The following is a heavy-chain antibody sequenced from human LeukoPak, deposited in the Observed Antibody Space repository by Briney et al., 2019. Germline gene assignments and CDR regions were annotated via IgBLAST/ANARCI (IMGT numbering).Heavy chain of an antibody. D-gene: IGHD1-26*01. Sequence: GGSLRLSCAASGFSLKTFWIHWIRQAPGGWLVWVSRISPDGSITTYADSVKGRFAISRDNAKNTLYLQMNRLRADDSAIYYCVSDSGTRSGGDSWGQGTLVTVSS. J-gene: IGHJ4*02. CDR1: GFSLKTFW. CDR2: ISPDGSIT. V-gene: IGHV3-74*01. CDR3: VSDSGTRSGGDS.